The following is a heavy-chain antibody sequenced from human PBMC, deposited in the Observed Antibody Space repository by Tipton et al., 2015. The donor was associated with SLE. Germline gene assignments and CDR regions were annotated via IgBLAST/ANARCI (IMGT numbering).Heavy chain of an antibody. Sequence: TLSLTCTVSGGSISSYYWSWFRQPPGKGLEWIGYIYYSGSTNNNPSLKSRVTISVETTKNQYSLKLRSVAAADTAACYCARREDGYGGPLVYGGKGTRVTVSA. D-gene: IGHD4-23*01. CDR3: ARREDGYGGPLVY. V-gene: IGHV4-59*08. J-gene: IGHJ4*02. CDR2: IYYSGST. CDR1: GGSISSYY.